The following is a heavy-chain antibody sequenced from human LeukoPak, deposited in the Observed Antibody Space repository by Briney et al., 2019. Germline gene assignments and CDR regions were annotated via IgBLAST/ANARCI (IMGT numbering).Heavy chain of an antibody. CDR1: GFTFSSYA. J-gene: IGHJ4*02. CDR3: ANLAGGDYVNFDY. V-gene: IGHV3-23*01. D-gene: IGHD4-17*01. CDR2: ISGSGGST. Sequence: GGSLRLSCAASGFTFSSYAMSWVRQAPGKGLEWVSAISGSGGSTYYADFVKGRFTISRDNSKNTLYLQMNSLRAEDTAVYYCANLAGGDYVNFDYWGQGTLVTVSS.